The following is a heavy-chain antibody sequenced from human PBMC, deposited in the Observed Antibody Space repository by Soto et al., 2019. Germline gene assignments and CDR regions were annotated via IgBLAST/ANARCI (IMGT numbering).Heavy chain of an antibody. CDR1: GFIFSSYD. CDR2: IRSSSTYR. Sequence: EVQLVESGGGLVKPGGSLRLYCAASGFIFSSYDMNWVRQAPVKGLEWVSTIRSSSTYRYYADSVKGRFTISRDNAENSLHLQIDRLRPEETAVYYCAREGRYCTSTTCYDYGMDVWGQGTTVIVSS. D-gene: IGHD2-2*01. J-gene: IGHJ6*02. V-gene: IGHV3-21*01. CDR3: AREGRYCTSTTCYDYGMDV.